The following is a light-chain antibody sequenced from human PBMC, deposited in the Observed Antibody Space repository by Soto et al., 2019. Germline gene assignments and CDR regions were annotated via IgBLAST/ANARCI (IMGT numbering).Light chain of an antibody. V-gene: IGLV3-21*02. J-gene: IGLJ2*01. CDR1: NIGSKN. Sequence: SYELTQPPSVSVAPGQKARITCGGNNIGSKNVHWYQLKPGQAPVLVVYDDSDRPSGIPERFSGSNSGNTATLTISRVEAGDVADYYCQVWDSGSDHLVLFGGGTKLTVL. CDR3: QVWDSGSDHLVL. CDR2: DDS.